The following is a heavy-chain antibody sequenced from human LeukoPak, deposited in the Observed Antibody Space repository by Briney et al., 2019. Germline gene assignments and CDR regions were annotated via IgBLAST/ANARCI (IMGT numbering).Heavy chain of an antibody. Sequence: GGSLRLSCAASGFTFSSYSMNWVRQAPGKGLEWVSYIRNSGSITYSADSVKGRFTISRDNAKNSLFLQMNSLRVEDTAVYYCARLRIIGASDVFDFWGQGTRVTVSS. CDR3: ARLRIIGASDVFDF. CDR1: GFTFSSYS. J-gene: IGHJ3*01. V-gene: IGHV3-48*04. D-gene: IGHD1-26*01. CDR2: IRNSGSIT.